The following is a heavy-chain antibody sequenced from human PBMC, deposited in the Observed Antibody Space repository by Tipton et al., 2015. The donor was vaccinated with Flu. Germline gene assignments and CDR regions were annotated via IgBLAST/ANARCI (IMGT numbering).Heavy chain of an antibody. CDR3: ARQSCTGTSCYFPVLY. CDR2: IYYSGST. D-gene: IGHD2-2*01. J-gene: IGHJ4*02. Sequence: LRLSCTVSGGSISSYYWSWIRQPPGKGLEWIGYIYYSGSTNYNPSLKSRVTISVDTSKNQFSLKLSSVTAADTAVYCCARQSCTGTSCYFPVLYWGQGTLVTVSS. V-gene: IGHV4-59*08. CDR1: GGSISSYY.